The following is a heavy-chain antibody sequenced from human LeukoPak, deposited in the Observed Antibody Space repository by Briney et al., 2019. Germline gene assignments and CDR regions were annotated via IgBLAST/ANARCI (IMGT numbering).Heavy chain of an antibody. CDR2: MSYDGSNK. J-gene: IGHJ6*03. CDR3: AKDLGRNHGILTGYYNVKPGIMDV. V-gene: IGHV3-30*04. D-gene: IGHD3-9*01. Sequence: QPGGSLRLSCAASGFTFSSYAMHWVRQAPGKGLEWVAVMSYDGSNKYYADSVKGRFTISRDNSKNTLHLQMNSMRAEDTAVYYCAKDLGRNHGILTGYYNVKPGIMDVWGKGTAVPISS. CDR1: GFTFSSYA.